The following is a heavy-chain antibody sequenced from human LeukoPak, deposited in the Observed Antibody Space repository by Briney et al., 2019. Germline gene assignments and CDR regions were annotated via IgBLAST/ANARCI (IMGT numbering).Heavy chain of an antibody. V-gene: IGHV4-39*02. CDR1: GDSISRSTYY. D-gene: IGHD6-13*01. Sequence: SETLSLTCTVSGDSISRSTYYWAWIRQPPGEGLGWIGCVYYGRSPCFNPSLASRAPLSEVTSKNLLSLKMSSVTAADTAVYYWARSSRTGNFSYWGQGTLVTVSS. CDR3: ARSSRTGNFSY. J-gene: IGHJ4*02. CDR2: VYYGRSP.